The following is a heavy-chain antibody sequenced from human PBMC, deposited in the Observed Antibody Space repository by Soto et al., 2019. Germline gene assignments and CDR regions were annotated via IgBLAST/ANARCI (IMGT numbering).Heavy chain of an antibody. CDR3: VKERYAQLWLEDYGMDV. CDR1: GFTFSSYG. V-gene: IGHV3-30*18. D-gene: IGHD5-18*01. CDR2: ISYDGTDK. Sequence: QVQLVESGGGVVQPGRSLRLSCAASGFTFSSYGIHWVRQAPGKGLEWVALISYDGTDKYYADYVKGRFTISRDNSKNTLYLQMSSLGPEDTAVYYCVKERYAQLWLEDYGMDVWGQFTTVTV. J-gene: IGHJ6*02.